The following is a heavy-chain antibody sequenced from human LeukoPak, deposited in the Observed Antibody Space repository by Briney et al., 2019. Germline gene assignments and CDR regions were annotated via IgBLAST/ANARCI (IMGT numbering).Heavy chain of an antibody. CDR2: VNFNTGGT. CDR1: GYTFTGYY. CDR3: TRYNFCGGDCYHLDS. D-gene: IGHD2-21*02. J-gene: IGHJ4*02. Sequence: ASLKVSCKASGYTFTGYYIHWVRQAPGQRLEWMGWVNFNTGGTNYAQKCQGRVTMTRDTSITTAYMELSSLRSDDTAVYFCTRYNFCGGDCYHLDSWGQGTLVTVSS. V-gene: IGHV1-2*02.